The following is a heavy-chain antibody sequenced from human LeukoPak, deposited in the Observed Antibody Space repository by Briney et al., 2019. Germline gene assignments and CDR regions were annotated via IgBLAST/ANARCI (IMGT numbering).Heavy chain of an antibody. CDR2: IYSGGTA. Sequence: PGGSLRLSCAASGFTVSSNYMTWVRQAPGKGLEWVSVIYSGGTAYYADSVKGRFTISRDNSKNTLYLQMNSLRAEDTAVYYCARGPSSRRWFDPWGQGTPVTVSS. J-gene: IGHJ5*02. CDR3: ARGPSSRRWFDP. D-gene: IGHD2-15*01. CDR1: GFTVSSNY. V-gene: IGHV3-66*01.